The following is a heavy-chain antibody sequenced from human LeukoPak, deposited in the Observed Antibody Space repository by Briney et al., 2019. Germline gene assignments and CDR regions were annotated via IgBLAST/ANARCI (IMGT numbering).Heavy chain of an antibody. CDR1: GFSFSSDT. D-gene: IGHD3-16*02. CDR3: ARDLGLSPLFDY. V-gene: IGHV3-21*01. Sequence: PGGSLRLSCAASGFSFSSDTMNWVRQAPGKRREWVSYISSSNNYIHYLDSVRGRFTISRDNAKNSLYLQMDSLRVEDTAIYYCARDLGLSPLFDYWGQGTLVTVSS. CDR2: ISSSNNYI. J-gene: IGHJ4*02.